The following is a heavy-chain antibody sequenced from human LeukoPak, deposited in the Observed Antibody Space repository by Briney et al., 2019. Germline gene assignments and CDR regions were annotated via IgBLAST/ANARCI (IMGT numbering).Heavy chain of an antibody. V-gene: IGHV3-48*02. Sequence: QSGGSLRLSCAASGFTFSSYSVIWARQAPGKGLEWVSYVSSSGTTTYCADSVKGRFTISRDNGKNLVSLQMNSLRDEDTAVYYCARADRDGNKRFLDWGQGTLVTVSS. CDR3: ARADRDGNKRFLD. CDR2: VSSSGTTT. J-gene: IGHJ4*02. CDR1: GFTFSSYS. D-gene: IGHD5-24*01.